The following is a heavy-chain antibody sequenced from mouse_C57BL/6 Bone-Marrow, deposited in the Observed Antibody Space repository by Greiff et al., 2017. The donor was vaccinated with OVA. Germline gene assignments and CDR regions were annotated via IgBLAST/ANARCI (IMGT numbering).Heavy chain of an antibody. J-gene: IGHJ2*01. D-gene: IGHD2-3*01. CDR3: ARPNDGPLDY. V-gene: IGHV1-4*01. Sequence: VQLQQSGAELARPGASVKMSCKASGYTFTSYTMHWVKQRPGQGLEWIGYINPSSGYTKYNQKFKDKATLTADKSSSTAYMQLSSLTSEDSAVYYCARPNDGPLDYWGQGTTLTVSS. CDR1: GYTFTSYT. CDR2: INPSSGYT.